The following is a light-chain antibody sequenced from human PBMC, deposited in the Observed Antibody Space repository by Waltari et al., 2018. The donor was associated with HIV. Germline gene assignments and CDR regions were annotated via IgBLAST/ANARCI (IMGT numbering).Light chain of an antibody. J-gene: IGLJ2*01. CDR1: SGHSSYA. CDR3: QTWGTGIVV. CDR2: LNSDGTH. V-gene: IGLV4-69*01. Sequence: QLVLTQSPSASASLGASVKLTCPLSSGHSSYAIAWHQQQPEKGPRFLMRLNSDGTHRKGDGIPDRFSGSSSGAERYLTISSLQSEDEADYYCQTWGTGIVVFGGGTKLNVL.